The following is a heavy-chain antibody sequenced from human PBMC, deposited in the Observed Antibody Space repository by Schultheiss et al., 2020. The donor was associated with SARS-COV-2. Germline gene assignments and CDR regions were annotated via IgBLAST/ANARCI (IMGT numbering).Heavy chain of an antibody. Sequence: SETLSLTCTVSGGSISSYYWSWIRQPPGKGLEWIGYIYYSGSTNYNPSLKSRVTISVYTSKNQFSLKLSSVTAADTAVYYCAGGFAYYYYYYYMDVWGKGTTVTVSS. D-gene: IGHD3-16*01. CDR3: AGGFAYYYYYYYMDV. CDR1: GGSISSYY. CDR2: IYYSGST. V-gene: IGHV4-59*08. J-gene: IGHJ6*03.